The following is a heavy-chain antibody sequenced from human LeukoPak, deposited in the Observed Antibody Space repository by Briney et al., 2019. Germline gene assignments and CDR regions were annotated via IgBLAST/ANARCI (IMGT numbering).Heavy chain of an antibody. V-gene: IGHV3-21*01. CDR2: ISSSSSYI. CDR1: GFTFSSYS. Sequence: GGSLRLSCAASGFTFSSYSMNWVRQAPGKGLEWVSSISSSSSYIYYADSVKGRFTISRDNAKNSLYLQMNSLRAEDTAVYYCARDQVVYCSSTSCYVGYYYYYYMDVWGKGTTVTVSS. CDR3: ARDQVVYCSSTSCYVGYYYYYYMDV. J-gene: IGHJ6*03. D-gene: IGHD2-2*01.